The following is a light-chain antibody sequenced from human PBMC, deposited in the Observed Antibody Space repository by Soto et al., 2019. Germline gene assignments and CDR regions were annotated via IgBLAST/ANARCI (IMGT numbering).Light chain of an antibody. CDR3: QQYETFSGT. Sequence: DIQMTQSPSSLSASVVDRVTITCRASQSISSYLNWYQQKPGEAPKLLIYDASALPRGVPSRFSGSGSGTKFTLTIASLQPDDFATYYCQQYETFSGTFGPGTKVDI. V-gene: IGKV1-5*01. J-gene: IGKJ1*01. CDR2: DAS. CDR1: QSISSY.